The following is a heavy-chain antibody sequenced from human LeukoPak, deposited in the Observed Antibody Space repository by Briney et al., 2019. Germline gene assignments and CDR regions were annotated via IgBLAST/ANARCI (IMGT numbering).Heavy chain of an antibody. V-gene: IGHV1-58*01. J-gene: IGHJ5*02. D-gene: IGHD6-25*01. CDR3: VAERYSDGCCWFDP. Sequence: ASVKVSCKTSGFTFSSSTVQWVRQARGQRVEWLGWIGLGSGDTKYAQRVQERLTLTRDMSTNTAYMELSSLRSEDTAVYYCVAERYSDGCCWFDPWGQGTLVTVSS. CDR2: IGLGSGDT. CDR1: GFTFSSST.